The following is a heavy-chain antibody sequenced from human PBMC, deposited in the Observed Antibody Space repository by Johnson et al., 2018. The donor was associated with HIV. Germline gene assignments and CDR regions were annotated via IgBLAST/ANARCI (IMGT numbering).Heavy chain of an antibody. CDR2: ISYDGSNK. CDR3: AREGAVAGLGYAFDI. J-gene: IGHJ3*02. V-gene: IGHV3-30-3*01. Sequence: VQLVESGGGVVQPGRSLRLSCAASGFTFSSYAMHWVRQAPGKGLEWVAVISYDGSNKYYADSVKGRFTISRDNSKNTLYLQMNSLRAEDTAVYYCAREGAVAGLGYAFDIWGQGTMVTVSS. CDR1: GFTFSSYA. D-gene: IGHD6-19*01.